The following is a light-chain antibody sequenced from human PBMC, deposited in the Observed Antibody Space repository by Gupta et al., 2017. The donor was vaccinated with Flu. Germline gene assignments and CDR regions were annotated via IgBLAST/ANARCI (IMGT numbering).Light chain of an antibody. Sequence: GDRVTITCRASQSISNWLAWYQQKPGKAPKLLIYKASALESGVPSRFSGRGSGTEFTLTISSLQPDDFATYYCQQYNSYSYTFGQGTKLDTK. CDR3: QQYNSYSYT. J-gene: IGKJ2*01. CDR2: KAS. CDR1: QSISNW. V-gene: IGKV1-5*03.